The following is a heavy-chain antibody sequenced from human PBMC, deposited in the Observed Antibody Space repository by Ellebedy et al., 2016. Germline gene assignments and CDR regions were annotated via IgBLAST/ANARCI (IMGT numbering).Heavy chain of an antibody. Sequence: GESLKISCAASGFSFSSYWMHWVRQAPGKGLECVAVISWDSSFIGYADFVEGRFSVSRDNSKNTLFLQMSSLKFEDTAIYFCARDWEYGSGLGYLDYWGRGTMVTVSS. CDR2: ISWDSSFI. D-gene: IGHD3-10*01. V-gene: IGHV3-30*03. CDR3: ARDWEYGSGLGYLDY. CDR1: GFSFSSYW. J-gene: IGHJ4*02.